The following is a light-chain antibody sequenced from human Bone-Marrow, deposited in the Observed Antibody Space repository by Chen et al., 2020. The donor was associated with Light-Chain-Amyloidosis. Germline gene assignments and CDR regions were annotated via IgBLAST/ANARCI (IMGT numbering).Light chain of an antibody. CDR1: SSDVGGDHL. J-gene: IGLJ1*01. V-gene: IGLV2-14*01. Sequence: QSALTQPASVSGSPGQSITISCTGHSSDVGGDHLVSWYQQHPDKAPKLMIYAVNNRPSWVPDRFSGAKSDNTASLTISGLQTEDEADYVCSSYTITNTLSFGSVTRVPVL. CDR3: SSYTITNTLS. CDR2: AVN.